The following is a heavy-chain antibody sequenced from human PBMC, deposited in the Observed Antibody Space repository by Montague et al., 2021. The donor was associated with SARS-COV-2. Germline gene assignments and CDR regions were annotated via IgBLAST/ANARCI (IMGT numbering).Heavy chain of an antibody. CDR3: ARLKVGGIVVAGPYYFDY. CDR2: IFYSGST. Sequence: SETLSLTCTVSGGSISSSIYYWGWIRQPPGKGLEWIGSIFYSGSTYYNPSLKSRVTISVDASKNQFSLKLSSVTAADTAVYYCARLKVGGIVVAGPYYFDYWGQGTLVTVSS. V-gene: IGHV4-39*01. CDR1: GGSISSSIYY. D-gene: IGHD6-19*01. J-gene: IGHJ4*02.